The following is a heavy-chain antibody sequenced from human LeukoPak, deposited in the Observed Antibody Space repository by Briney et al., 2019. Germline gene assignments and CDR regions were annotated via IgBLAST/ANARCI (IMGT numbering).Heavy chain of an antibody. Sequence: SETLSLTCTVSGASTSSYYWNWIRQPPGKGLEWIGNIYYSGSTNYNPSLKSRVTISVDTSKNQFSLKLTSVTEADTAVYYCARALEPSSSNGINDYWGQGTLVTVSS. J-gene: IGHJ4*02. CDR1: GASTSSYY. D-gene: IGHD1-1*01. CDR3: ARALEPSSSNGINDY. V-gene: IGHV4-59*01. CDR2: IYYSGST.